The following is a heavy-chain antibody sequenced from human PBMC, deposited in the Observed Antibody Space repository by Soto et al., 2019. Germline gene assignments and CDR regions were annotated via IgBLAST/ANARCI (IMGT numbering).Heavy chain of an antibody. Sequence: EVQLLESGGGLVQPGGSLRLSCAASGFTFSSYAMSWVRQAPGKGLEWVSAISGSGGSTYYADAVKGRFTISRDNSKNTLYLQMNSLRAENTAVYYCAKDRGDVNWNYDGTFDYWGQGTLVTVSS. V-gene: IGHV3-23*01. CDR1: GFTFSSYA. CDR2: ISGSGGST. CDR3: AKDRGDVNWNYDGTFDY. D-gene: IGHD1-7*01. J-gene: IGHJ4*02.